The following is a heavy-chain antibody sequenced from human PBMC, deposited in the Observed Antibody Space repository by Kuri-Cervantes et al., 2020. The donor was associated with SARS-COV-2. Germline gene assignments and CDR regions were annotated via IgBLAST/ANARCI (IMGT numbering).Heavy chain of an antibody. CDR2: INPNSGGT. J-gene: IGHJ4*02. CDR1: GYTFTGYY. Sequence: ASVKVSCKASGYTFTGYYMHWVRQAPGQGLEWMGWINPNSGGTNSAQGFQGRVTMTRDKSTSTVHMELSRLRFDDTAVFYCARNRRTGGYSYGFDLWGQGTLVTVSS. CDR3: ARNRRTGGYSYGFDL. V-gene: IGHV1-2*02. D-gene: IGHD5-18*01.